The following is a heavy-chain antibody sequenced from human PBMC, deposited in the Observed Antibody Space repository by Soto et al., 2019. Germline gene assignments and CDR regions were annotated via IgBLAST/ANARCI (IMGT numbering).Heavy chain of an antibody. Sequence: GGSLRLSCAASGFTVSSNYMSWVRQAPGKGLEWVSVIYSGGSTYYADSVKGRFTISRDNSKNTLYLQMNSLRAEDTAVYYCARTVRATMSFDYWGQGTLVTVSS. CDR2: IYSGGST. CDR3: ARTVRATMSFDY. CDR1: GFTVSSNY. D-gene: IGHD5-12*01. J-gene: IGHJ4*02. V-gene: IGHV3-53*01.